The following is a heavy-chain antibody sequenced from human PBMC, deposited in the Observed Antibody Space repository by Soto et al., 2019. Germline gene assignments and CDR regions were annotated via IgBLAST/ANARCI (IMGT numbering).Heavy chain of an antibody. CDR2: IIPIFGTA. CDR3: ARSGTNVDIVATAYYFDY. CDR1: GGTFSSYA. D-gene: IGHD5-12*01. V-gene: IGHV1-69*13. J-gene: IGHJ4*02. Sequence: GASVKVSCKASGGTFSSYAISWVRQAPGQGLEWMGGIIPIFGTANYAQKFQGRVTITADESTSTAYMELSSLRSEDTAVYYCARSGTNVDIVATAYYFDYSGQGTLVTVSS.